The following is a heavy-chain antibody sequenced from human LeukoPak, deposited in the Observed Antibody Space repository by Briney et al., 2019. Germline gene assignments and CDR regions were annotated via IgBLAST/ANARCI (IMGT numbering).Heavy chain of an antibody. V-gene: IGHV3-15*01. D-gene: IGHD2-2*01. CDR3: AKYCISADCYANWFGP. Sequence: GGSLRLSCAGSGSTLSSAWMTWVRQAPGKGLEWVGLSKSKTDGGTTDYAAPVKGRFTISRDDSKNTLYLQMNSLKTEDTAVYYCAKYCISADCYANWFGPWGQGTLVTVSS. CDR2: SKSKTDGGTT. CDR1: GSTLSSAW. J-gene: IGHJ5*02.